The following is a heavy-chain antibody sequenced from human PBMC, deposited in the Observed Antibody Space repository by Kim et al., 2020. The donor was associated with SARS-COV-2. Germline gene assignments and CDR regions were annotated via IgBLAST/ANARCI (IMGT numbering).Heavy chain of an antibody. CDR3: ARDTHSRGWYGGGY. D-gene: IGHD6-19*01. V-gene: IGHV3-7*01. J-gene: IGHJ4*02. Sequence: VDSVKGRFTVSRDNAKNSLYLQMDSLRAEDTAVYYCARDTHSRGWYGGGYWGQGTLVTVSS.